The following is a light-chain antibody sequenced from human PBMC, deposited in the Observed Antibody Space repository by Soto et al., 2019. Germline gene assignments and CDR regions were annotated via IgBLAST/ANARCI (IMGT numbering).Light chain of an antibody. J-gene: IGKJ4*01. CDR1: QSVGGSY. Sequence: EIVLTQSPGTLSLSPGERATLSCRASQSVGGSYLAWYQQKPDAPPRLLIYGASSRATSIPDRFSGSGSGTFFTLTSSRLEHEDVAVYYCQQYGSSPLTFGGGTKVEIK. CDR2: GAS. V-gene: IGKV3-20*01. CDR3: QQYGSSPLT.